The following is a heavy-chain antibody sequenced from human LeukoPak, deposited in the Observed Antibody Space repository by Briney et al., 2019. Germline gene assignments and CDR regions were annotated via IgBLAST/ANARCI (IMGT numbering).Heavy chain of an antibody. J-gene: IGHJ6*03. CDR1: GFTFINYA. CDR2: ISYDGRDK. Sequence: PGGSLRLSCAVSGFTFINYALHWVRQAPGKGLEWVAVISYDGRDKSYADSVKGRFTISRDNSKNTLSLQMNSLRVEDTAVYYCARGSIAAAGSSKGYMDVWGKGTTVTVSS. V-gene: IGHV3-30*04. D-gene: IGHD6-13*01. CDR3: ARGSIAAAGSSKGYMDV.